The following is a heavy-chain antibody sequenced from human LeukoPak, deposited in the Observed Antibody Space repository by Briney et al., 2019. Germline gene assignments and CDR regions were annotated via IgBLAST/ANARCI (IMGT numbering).Heavy chain of an antibody. CDR3: AKDRGYSNYDPFYY. V-gene: IGHV3-30*18. J-gene: IGHJ4*02. Sequence: GGSLRLSCAASGSTFSSYGMHWVRQAPGKGLEWVAVISYDGSNKYYADSVKGRFTISRDNSKNTLYLQMNSLRAEDTAVYYCAKDRGYSNYDPFYYWGQGTLVTVSS. CDR1: GSTFSSYG. CDR2: ISYDGSNK. D-gene: IGHD4-11*01.